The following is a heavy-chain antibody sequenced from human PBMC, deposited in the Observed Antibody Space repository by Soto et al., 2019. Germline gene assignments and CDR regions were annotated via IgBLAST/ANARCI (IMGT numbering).Heavy chain of an antibody. D-gene: IGHD3-10*01. CDR3: TTDLDGSGSYYNAGAGGY. J-gene: IGHJ4*02. V-gene: IGHV3-15*07. CDR1: DGTFINAW. CDR2: IKSKTDGGTT. Sequence: TGGSLILSSAASDGTFINAWMNWIRKEPGKGLEWVGRIKSKTDGGTTDYAAPVKGRFTISRDDSKNTLYLQMNSLKTEDTAVYYCTTDLDGSGSYYNAGAGGYWGQGTLVTVSS.